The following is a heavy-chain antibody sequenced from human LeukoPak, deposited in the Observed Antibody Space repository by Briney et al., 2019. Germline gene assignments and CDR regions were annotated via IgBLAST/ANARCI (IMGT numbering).Heavy chain of an antibody. V-gene: IGHV1-18*01. Sequence: GASVKVSCKASGYTFTYYAMNWVRQAPGQGLEWMGWISAYNGNTELAQKFQGRVTLATDASTSTAYVELRSLTSDDTAVYFCARGGSRSRRGDDAFDIWGQGTMVTASS. CDR2: ISAYNGNT. J-gene: IGHJ3*02. CDR3: ARGGSRSRRGDDAFDI. D-gene: IGHD3-10*01. CDR1: GYTFTYYA.